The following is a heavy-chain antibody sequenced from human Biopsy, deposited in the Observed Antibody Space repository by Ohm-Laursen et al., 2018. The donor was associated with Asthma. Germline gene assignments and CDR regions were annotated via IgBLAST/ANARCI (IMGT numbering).Heavy chain of an antibody. Sequence: SLRLSCSAPGFTFGDYWMSWVRQVPGKGLEWVANIKQDGGEKYYVDSVKGRFSTSRDNAKNSLYLQMNSLRVEDTAVYYCARTFHFWSPYHAEHYQLWGQGTLVTVSS. D-gene: IGHD3-3*02. CDR1: GFTFGDYW. CDR3: ARTFHFWSPYHAEHYQL. J-gene: IGHJ1*01. V-gene: IGHV3-7*01. CDR2: IKQDGGEK.